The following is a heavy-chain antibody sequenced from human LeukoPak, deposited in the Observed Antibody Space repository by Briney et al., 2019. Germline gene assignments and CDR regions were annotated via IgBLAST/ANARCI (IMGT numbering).Heavy chain of an antibody. D-gene: IGHD2-2*01. CDR1: GGSISSSSAY. V-gene: IGHV4-39*07. Sequence: SETLSLTCTVSGGSISSSSAYWGWIRQPPGKGLEWIGSIYYSKNTYYNPSLKSRVTISADTSKNQFSLKLSSVTAADTAVYYCARGYCSSTSCSPRRDDDAFDIWGQGTMVTVSS. CDR2: IYYSKNT. J-gene: IGHJ3*02. CDR3: ARGYCSSTSCSPRRDDDAFDI.